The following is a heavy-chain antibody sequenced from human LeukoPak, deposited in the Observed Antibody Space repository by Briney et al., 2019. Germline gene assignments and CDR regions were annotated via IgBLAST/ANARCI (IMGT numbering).Heavy chain of an antibody. Sequence: ASVKVSCKASGYTFTSYGISWVRQAPGQGLEWMGWISAYNGNTNCAQKLQGRVTMTTDTSTSTAYMELRSLRSDDTAVYYCARAGYCSSTSCYEADYYYYGMDVWGQGTTVTVSS. J-gene: IGHJ6*02. D-gene: IGHD2-2*01. CDR3: ARAGYCSSTSCYEADYYYYGMDV. CDR2: ISAYNGNT. CDR1: GYTFTSYG. V-gene: IGHV1-18*01.